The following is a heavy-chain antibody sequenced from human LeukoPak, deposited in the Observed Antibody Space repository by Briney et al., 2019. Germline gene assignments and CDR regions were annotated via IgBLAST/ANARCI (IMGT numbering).Heavy chain of an antibody. J-gene: IGHJ4*02. V-gene: IGHV3-7*01. CDR3: ARARGYLGYCSGGSCYGYFDY. D-gene: IGHD2-15*01. CDR2: IKQDGSEK. CDR1: GFTFSSYW. Sequence: GGSLRLSCAASGFTFSSYWMSWVRQAPGKGLEWVANIKQDGSEKYYVDSVKGRLTISRDNAKNSLYLQMNSLRAEDTAVYYCARARGYLGYCSGGSCYGYFDYWGQGTLVTVSS.